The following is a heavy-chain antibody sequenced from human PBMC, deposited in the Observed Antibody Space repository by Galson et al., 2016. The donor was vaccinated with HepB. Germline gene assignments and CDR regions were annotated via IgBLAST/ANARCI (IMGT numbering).Heavy chain of an antibody. Sequence: CKGSGGAFNSFAIMWLRQAPGHGLEWMGGIIPMSGRADYAQKFQGRVTITADESTNTAYMELNSLTSEDTAMYRCASWGGVTCPNNYCFLNPLDFWGQGTLLAVSS. CDR1: GGAFNSFA. CDR3: ASWGGVTCPNNYCFLNPLDF. D-gene: IGHD2-8*01. CDR2: IIPMSGRA. V-gene: IGHV1-69*01. J-gene: IGHJ4*02.